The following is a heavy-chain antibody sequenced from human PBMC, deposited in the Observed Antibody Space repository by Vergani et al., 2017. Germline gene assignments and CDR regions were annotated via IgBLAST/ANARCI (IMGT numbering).Heavy chain of an antibody. J-gene: IGHJ4*02. CDR2: ISSSGSTI. D-gene: IGHD5-18*01. Sequence: QVQLVESGGGLVKPGGSLRLSCAASGFTFSDYYMSWIRQAPGKGLEWVSYISSSGSTIYYADSVKGRFTISKDNAKKSLYLQMNSLRAEDTAVYYCARDMGDWGYSYHRGVFDYWGQGTLVTVSS. CDR3: ARDMGDWGYSYHRGVFDY. V-gene: IGHV3-11*01. CDR1: GFTFSDYY.